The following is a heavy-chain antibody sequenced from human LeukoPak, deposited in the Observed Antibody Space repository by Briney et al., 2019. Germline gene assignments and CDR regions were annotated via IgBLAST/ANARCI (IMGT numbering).Heavy chain of an antibody. CDR2: IFPGNSGT. CDR1: GYGFTTYW. Sequence: VESLKISCRGAGYGFTTYWIAWGRQTPTKGLEWMATIFPGNSGTRYSPSFQGQVTISADSSISTAYLQWSSLKVSDTATYYCARGIIGYFYSMDVWGEGTTVIDCS. J-gene: IGHJ6*04. D-gene: IGHD2/OR15-2a*01. CDR3: ARGIIGYFYSMDV. V-gene: IGHV5-51*01.